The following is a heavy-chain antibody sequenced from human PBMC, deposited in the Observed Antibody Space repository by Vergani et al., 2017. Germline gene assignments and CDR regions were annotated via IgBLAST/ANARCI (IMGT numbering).Heavy chain of an antibody. CDR1: GGTFSSYA. Sequence: QVQLVQSGAEVKKPGSSVKVSCKASGGTFSSYAISWVRQAPGQGLEWMGGIIPIFGTANYAQKFQGRVTITADESTSTAYMELSSLRSEDTAVYYCARDRDCSSTSGYSPLGYMDVWGKGTTVTVSS. CDR2: IIPIFGTA. CDR3: ARDRDCSSTSGYSPLGYMDV. J-gene: IGHJ6*03. V-gene: IGHV1-69*01. D-gene: IGHD2-2*01.